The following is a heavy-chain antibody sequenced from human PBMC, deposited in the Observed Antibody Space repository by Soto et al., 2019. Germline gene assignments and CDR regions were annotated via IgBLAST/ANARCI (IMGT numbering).Heavy chain of an antibody. CDR2: IIPIFGTA. J-gene: IGHJ5*02. V-gene: IGHV1-69*13. D-gene: IGHD6-19*01. CDR3: ASAPFGIEVAET. CDR1: GGTFSSYA. Sequence: GPSVKVSCKASGGTFSSYAISWVRQAPGQGLEWMGGIIPIFGTANYAQKFQGRVTITADESTSTAYMELSSLRSEDTAVDYCASAPFGIEVAETWGQGTLVTVSS.